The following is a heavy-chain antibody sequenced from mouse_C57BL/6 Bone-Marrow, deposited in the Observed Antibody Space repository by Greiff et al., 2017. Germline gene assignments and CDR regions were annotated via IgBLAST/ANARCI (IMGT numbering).Heavy chain of an antibody. J-gene: IGHJ2*01. Sequence: VQLQQSGPGLVQPSQSLSITCTVSGFSLTSYGVHWVRQSPGKGLEWLGVIWSGGSSDYNAAFISRLSISNDNSKSQVFVKMNSLQADDTAIYYCARNDYESFYYFDYWGQGTTLTVSS. D-gene: IGHD2-4*01. CDR2: IWSGGSS. CDR3: ARNDYESFYYFDY. CDR1: GFSLTSYG. V-gene: IGHV2-2*01.